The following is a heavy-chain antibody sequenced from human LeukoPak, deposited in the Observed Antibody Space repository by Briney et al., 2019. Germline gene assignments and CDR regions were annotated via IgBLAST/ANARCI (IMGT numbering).Heavy chain of an antibody. CDR2: ISGSGGST. J-gene: IGHJ4*02. Sequence: GGSLRLSCAASGFTFSSYAMSWVRQAPGKGLEWVSSISGSGGSTYHADSVKGRFTISRDNSKNTLYLQMNSLKAEDTSVYYCAKEDRSGSSGYNNYWGQGTLVTVPS. CDR3: AKEDRSGSSGYNNY. CDR1: GFTFSSYA. D-gene: IGHD3-22*01. V-gene: IGHV3-23*01.